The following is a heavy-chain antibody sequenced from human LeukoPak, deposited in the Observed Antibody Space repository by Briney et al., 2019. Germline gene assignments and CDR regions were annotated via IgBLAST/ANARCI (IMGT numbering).Heavy chain of an antibody. Sequence: GGSLRLSCAASGFTFDDYAMHWVRQAPGKGLEWVSGISWNSGSIGYADSVKGRFTISRDNAKNSLYLQMNSLRAEDTALYYCAKDIRPSMVRGVNIDYWGQGTLVTVSS. CDR1: GFTFDDYA. J-gene: IGHJ4*02. CDR2: ISWNSGSI. D-gene: IGHD3-10*01. V-gene: IGHV3-9*01. CDR3: AKDIRPSMVRGVNIDY.